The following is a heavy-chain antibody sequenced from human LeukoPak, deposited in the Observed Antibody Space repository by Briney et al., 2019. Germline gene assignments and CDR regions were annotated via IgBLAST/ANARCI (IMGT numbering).Heavy chain of an antibody. CDR1: GYSISSGYY. CDR2: IYHSGST. J-gene: IGHJ4*02. V-gene: IGHV4-38-2*02. D-gene: IGHD2-15*01. CDR3: ARAYCSGGSCYLPTFDY. Sequence: SETLSLTCTVSGYSISSGYYWGWIRQPPGKGLEWIGSIYHSGSTYYNPSLKSRVTISVDTSKNQFSLKLSSATAADTAVYYCARAYCSGGSCYLPTFDYWGQGTLVTVSS.